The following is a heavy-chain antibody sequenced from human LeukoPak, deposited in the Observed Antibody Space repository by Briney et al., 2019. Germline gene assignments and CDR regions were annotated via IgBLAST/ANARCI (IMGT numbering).Heavy chain of an antibody. CDR3: TRVVEYYYDSSGYFHDPDAFDI. D-gene: IGHD3-22*01. CDR2: IRSKAYGGTT. V-gene: IGHV3-49*04. CDR1: GFTFGDYA. Sequence: PGRSLRLSCTASGFTFGDYAMSWVRQAPGKGLEWVGFIRSKAYGGTTEYAASVKGRFTISRDDSKSVAYLQMNSLKTEDTAVYYCTRVVEYYYDSSGYFHDPDAFDIWGQGTMVTVSS. J-gene: IGHJ3*02.